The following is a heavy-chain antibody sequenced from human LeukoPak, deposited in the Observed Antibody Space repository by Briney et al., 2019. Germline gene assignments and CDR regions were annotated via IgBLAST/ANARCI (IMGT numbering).Heavy chain of an antibody. D-gene: IGHD3-16*01. Sequence: GGSLRLSCAASGFTFSSYAMTWVRQAPGKGVEWVSSIVGSGCTTYYADSVRGRFTISRDKSNNTLYLQMNSLRAEDTALYYCAKMGGRLSYYMDVWGKGTTVTVSS. CDR3: AKMGGRLSYYMDV. V-gene: IGHV3-23*01. CDR1: GFTFSSYA. J-gene: IGHJ6*03. CDR2: IVGSGCTT.